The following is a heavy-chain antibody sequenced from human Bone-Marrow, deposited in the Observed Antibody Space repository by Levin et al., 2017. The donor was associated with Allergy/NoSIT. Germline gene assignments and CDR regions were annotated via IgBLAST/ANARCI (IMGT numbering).Heavy chain of an antibody. V-gene: IGHV3-23*01. D-gene: IGHD3-22*01. J-gene: IGHJ4*02. CDR2: ISGSADNI. CDR1: GFPFSSYA. Sequence: PGGSLRLSCAASGFPFSSYAMSWVRQAPGKGLEWVSAISGSADNIYYADSVQGRFTISRDNSKSTVHLQMNSLRAEDTAVYYCAKVWIGSSGYYFDSWGQGTLVTVSS. CDR3: AKVWIGSSGYYFDS.